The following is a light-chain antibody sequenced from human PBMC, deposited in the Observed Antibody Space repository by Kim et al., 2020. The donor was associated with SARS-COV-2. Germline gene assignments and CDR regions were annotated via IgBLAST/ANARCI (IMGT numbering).Light chain of an antibody. V-gene: IGLV3-1*01. CDR2: QDS. CDR3: QAWDSSTAV. J-gene: IGLJ2*01. Sequence: VTPGQTASITCSGDKLGDKYACWYQQMPGQSPVLVIYQDSKRPSGIPERFSGSNSGNTATLTISGTQAMDEADYYCQAWDSSTAVFGGGTQLTVL. CDR1: KLGDKY.